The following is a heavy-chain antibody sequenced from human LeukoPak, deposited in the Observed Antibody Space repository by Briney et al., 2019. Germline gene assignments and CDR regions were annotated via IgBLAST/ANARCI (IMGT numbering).Heavy chain of an antibody. CDR1: GYTFTSYG. J-gene: IGHJ4*02. CDR2: ISAYNGNT. V-gene: IGHV1-18*01. Sequence: ASVKVSCKASGYTFTSYGISWVRQAPGQGLEWMGWISAYNGNTNYAQKLQGRVTMTTDTSTSTAYMELRSLRSDDTAVYYCARAVKYYYDSSGYATDYWGQGTLVTVSS. D-gene: IGHD3-22*01. CDR3: ARAVKYYYDSSGYATDY.